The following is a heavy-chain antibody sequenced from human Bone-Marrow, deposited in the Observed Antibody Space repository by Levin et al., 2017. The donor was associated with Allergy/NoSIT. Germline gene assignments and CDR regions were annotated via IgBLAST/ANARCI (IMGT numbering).Heavy chain of an antibody. J-gene: IGHJ3*02. CDR1: GYTLSDLS. D-gene: IGHD4-17*01. CDR3: ARVSDYGDAFDI. CDR2: LDPDSDEI. V-gene: IGHV1-24*01. Sequence: KISCKVSGYTLSDLSIHWVRQAPGKGLEWMGGLDPDSDEIILAQKFQGRLTMTEDTSTDTAYMDLSSLRSEDTARYYCARVSDYGDAFDIWGQGTMVTVSS.